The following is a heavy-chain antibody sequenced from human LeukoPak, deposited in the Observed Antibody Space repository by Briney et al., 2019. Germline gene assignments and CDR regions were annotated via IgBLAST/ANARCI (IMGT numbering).Heavy chain of an antibody. Sequence: ASVTVSYKASAYTFTVYYLHWVRQAPGQGPEWVGWIDPNNGDTDYAQEFQGRVTMTRVRSISTAYMELSRLTSDDTAVYYCARRSRNGLDAFDIWGQGTMVTVSS. J-gene: IGHJ3*02. V-gene: IGHV1-2*02. CDR2: IDPNNGDT. CDR3: ARRSRNGLDAFDI. CDR1: AYTFTVYY. D-gene: IGHD2-8*01.